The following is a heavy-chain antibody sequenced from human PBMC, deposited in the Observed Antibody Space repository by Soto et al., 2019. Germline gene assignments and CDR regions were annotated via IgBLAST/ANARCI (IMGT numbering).Heavy chain of an antibody. CDR3: ARYYYGSGSYQDY. V-gene: IGHV4-30-4*01. CDR1: GGSISSGDYY. CDR2: IYYSGST. J-gene: IGHJ4*02. D-gene: IGHD3-10*01. Sequence: SETLSLTCTVSGGSISSGDYYWSWIRQPPGKGLEWIGYIYYSGSTYYNPSLKSRVTISVDTSNNQFSLKLTSVTAADTAVYYCARYYYGSGSYQDYWGQGTLVTVSS.